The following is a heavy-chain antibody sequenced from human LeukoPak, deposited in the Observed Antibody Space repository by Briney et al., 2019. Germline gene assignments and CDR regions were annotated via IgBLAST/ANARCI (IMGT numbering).Heavy chain of an antibody. V-gene: IGHV4-59*01. CDR1: GGSISNYY. D-gene: IGHD3-10*01. CDR3: ARGPLIIKYNAMDV. Sequence: SETLSLTCTVSGGSISNYYWSWIRQPPGKGLEWIGYISYSGSTNYNPSLRSRVTISVDTSKNQFSLKLSSVTAADTAVYYCARGPLIIKYNAMDVWGQGTTVTVSS. J-gene: IGHJ6*02. CDR2: ISYSGST.